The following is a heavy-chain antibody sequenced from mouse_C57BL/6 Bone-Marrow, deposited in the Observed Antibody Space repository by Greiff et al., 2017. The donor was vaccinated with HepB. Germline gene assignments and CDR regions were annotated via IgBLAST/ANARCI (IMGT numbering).Heavy chain of an antibody. CDR2: IRNKANGYTT. J-gene: IGHJ1*03. V-gene: IGHV7-3*01. D-gene: IGHD2-4*01. CDR3: ARYSYYDYDWYFDV. Sequence: EVKLVESGGGLVQPGGSLSLSCAASGFTFTDYYMSWVRQPPGKALEWLGFIRNKANGYTTEYSASVKGRFTISRDNSQSILYLQMNALRAEDSATYYCARYSYYDYDWYFDVWGTGTTVTVSS. CDR1: GFTFTDYY.